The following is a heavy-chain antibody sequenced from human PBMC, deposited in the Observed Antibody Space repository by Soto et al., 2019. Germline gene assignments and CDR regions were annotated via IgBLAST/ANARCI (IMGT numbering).Heavy chain of an antibody. CDR1: GFTFSGSA. J-gene: IGHJ3*02. CDR2: IRSKANSYAT. CDR3: ARERYDIVTGSALYDAFNI. Sequence: GGSLRLSSAASGFTFSGSAMHWVRQASGKGLEWVGRIRSKANSYATAYAASVKGRLSISRDNANNSLFLQTNSLTAEDTAVYYCARERYDIVTGSALYDAFNIWGQGTMVTVSS. D-gene: IGHD3-9*01. V-gene: IGHV3-73*01.